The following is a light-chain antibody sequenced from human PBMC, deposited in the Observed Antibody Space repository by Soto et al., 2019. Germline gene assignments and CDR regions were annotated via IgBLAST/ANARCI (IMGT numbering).Light chain of an antibody. Sequence: QSVLTQPPSVSGAPGQRGTISCTGSSSNIGADYDVHWYHQVPGTAPKLLMYGNTKRPSGVPDRFSASKSGTSASLAITGLQAEDEADYYCQSYDSSLSSWVFGGGTKLTVL. CDR1: SSNIGADYD. J-gene: IGLJ3*02. CDR2: GNT. CDR3: QSYDSSLSSWV. V-gene: IGLV1-40*01.